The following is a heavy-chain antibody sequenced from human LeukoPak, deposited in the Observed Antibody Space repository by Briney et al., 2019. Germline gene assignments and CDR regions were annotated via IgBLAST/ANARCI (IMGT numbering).Heavy chain of an antibody. CDR1: GYTFTSYG. Sequence: GASVKVSCKASGYTFTSYGISWVRQAPGQGLEWMGWISAYNGNTNYAQKLQGRVTMTTDTSTSTAYMELRSLRSDDTAVYYCAGDLTEWELWKNWFDPWGQGTLVTVSS. CDR2: ISAYNGNT. D-gene: IGHD1-26*01. J-gene: IGHJ5*02. V-gene: IGHV1-18*01. CDR3: AGDLTEWELWKNWFDP.